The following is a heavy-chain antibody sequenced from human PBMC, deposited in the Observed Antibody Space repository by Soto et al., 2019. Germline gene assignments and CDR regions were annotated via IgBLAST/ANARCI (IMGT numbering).Heavy chain of an antibody. CDR3: ARENVLSYVDTAMVDYFDY. D-gene: IGHD5-18*01. CDR1: GYTFNTYR. J-gene: IGHJ4*02. CDR2: ISGYNGDT. Sequence: ASVKVSCKASGYTFNTYRISWVLQAPGQGLEWMGWISGYNGDTHYAQKFQGRVTMTTDTSTSTAYMELRSLRSDDTAMYYCARENVLSYVDTAMVDYFDYWGQGTLVTVSS. V-gene: IGHV1-18*01.